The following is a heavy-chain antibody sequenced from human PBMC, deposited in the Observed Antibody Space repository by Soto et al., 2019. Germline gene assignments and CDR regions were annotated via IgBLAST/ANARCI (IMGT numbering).Heavy chain of an antibody. D-gene: IGHD6-19*01. CDR1: EGPFSRYA. CDR2: IIPIFGTA. J-gene: IGHJ6*02. V-gene: IGHV1-69*12. Sequence: QVQLVQSGAEVKKPGSSVKVSCKASEGPFSRYAISWVRQAPGQGLEWMGGIIPIFGTADYAQKFQGRVTITADESTSTDYMELSSLRSEDTGVYYCATAVAGYYYGMDVWGQGTTVTVSS. CDR3: ATAVAGYYYGMDV.